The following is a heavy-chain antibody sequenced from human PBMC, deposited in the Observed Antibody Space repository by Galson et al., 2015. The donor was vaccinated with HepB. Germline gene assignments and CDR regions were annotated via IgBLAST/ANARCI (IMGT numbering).Heavy chain of an antibody. Sequence: SETLSLTCAVYGGSFSGYYWSWIRQPPGKGLEWIGEINHSGSTNYNPSLKSRVTISVDTSKNQFSLKLSSVTAADTAVYYCARGHSLFGVVINSAEQDFDYWGQGTLVTVSS. J-gene: IGHJ4*02. CDR2: INHSGST. D-gene: IGHD3-3*01. CDR3: ARGHSLFGVVINSAEQDFDY. CDR1: GGSFSGYY. V-gene: IGHV4-34*01.